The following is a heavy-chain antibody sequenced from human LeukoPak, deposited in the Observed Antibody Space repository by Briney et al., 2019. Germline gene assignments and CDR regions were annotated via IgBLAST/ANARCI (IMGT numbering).Heavy chain of an antibody. CDR1: GDSVSRNNAA. CDR2: TYDMSKWYN. V-gene: IGHV6-1*01. Sequence: SQTLSLTCAISGDSVSRNNAAWNWIRQSPSRGLEWLGRTYDMSKWYNDYEGTVKRRIPISPDTSKNHFSLHLTSVTLEDTAVYYCARDPHGGGYSMRHEFDYWGQGTQVTVSS. CDR3: ARDPHGGGYSMRHEFDY. D-gene: IGHD1-26*01. J-gene: IGHJ4*02.